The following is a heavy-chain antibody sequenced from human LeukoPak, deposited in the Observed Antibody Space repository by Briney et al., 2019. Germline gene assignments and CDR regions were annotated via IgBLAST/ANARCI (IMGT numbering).Heavy chain of an antibody. CDR3: ARLYLGYMDV. CDR2: IYHSGST. D-gene: IGHD2/OR15-2a*01. J-gene: IGHJ6*03. V-gene: IGHV4-38-2*01. Sequence: SETLSLTCAVSGYSISSGYYWGWIRQPPGKGLEWIGSIYHSGSTYYNPSLKSRVTISVDTSKNQLSLKLSSVTAADTAVYYCARLYLGYMDVWGKGTTVTVSS. CDR1: GYSISSGYY.